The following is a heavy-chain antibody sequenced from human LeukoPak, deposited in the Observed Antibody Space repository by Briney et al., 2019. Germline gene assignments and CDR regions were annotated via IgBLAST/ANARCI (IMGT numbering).Heavy chain of an antibody. J-gene: IGHJ4*02. CDR2: IYYSGST. D-gene: IGHD6-13*01. CDR3: ARDSIAAAGNDY. V-gene: IGHV4-39*07. Sequence: SETLSLTCTVSGGSISSSSYYWGWIRQPPGKGLEWIGSIYYSGSTYYNPSLKSRVTISVDTSKNQFSLKLSSVTAADTAVYYCARDSIAAAGNDYWGQGTLVTVSS. CDR1: GGSISSSSYY.